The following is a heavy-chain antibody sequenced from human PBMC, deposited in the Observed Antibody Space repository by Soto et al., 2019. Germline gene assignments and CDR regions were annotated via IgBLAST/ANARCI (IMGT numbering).Heavy chain of an antibody. V-gene: IGHV1-3*01. D-gene: IGHD1-1*01. CDR1: GYTFSTYA. J-gene: IGHJ6*02. CDR3: ARGKGMEENYYYYGLDI. Sequence: QVQVVQSGAEVKKPGASVKVSCKASGYTFSTYAMHWVRQAPGQSLEWMGWVNGGTGQTKYSQRLQDRVTIARDASASTAYMELSSLRSEDTAVYYCARGKGMEENYYYYGLDIWGQGTTVTVSS. CDR2: VNGGTGQT.